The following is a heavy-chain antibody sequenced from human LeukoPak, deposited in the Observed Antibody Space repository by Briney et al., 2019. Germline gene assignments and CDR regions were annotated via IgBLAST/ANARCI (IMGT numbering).Heavy chain of an antibody. J-gene: IGHJ4*02. CDR1: GGTFSSYA. Sequence: ASVKVSCKASGGTFSSYAISWVRQAPGQGLEWMGWISAYNGNTNCAQKLQGRVTMTTDTSTSTAYMELRSLRSDDTAVYYCARDLPGSDYYDSSGYYGFDYWGQGTLVTVSS. V-gene: IGHV1-18*01. CDR3: ARDLPGSDYYDSSGYYGFDY. CDR2: ISAYNGNT. D-gene: IGHD3-22*01.